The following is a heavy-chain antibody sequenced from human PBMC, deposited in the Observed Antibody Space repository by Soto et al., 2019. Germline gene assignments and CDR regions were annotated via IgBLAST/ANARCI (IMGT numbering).Heavy chain of an antibody. Sequence: QVQLVQSGAEVKKPGASVKVSCKASGYTFTSYGISWVRQAPGQGLEWMGWISAYNGNTHYAQQLQGRVTMTTDTSTSTAYMELRSLRCDDTAVYYCASDCLGYSRGWPGDGDFDYWGKGTLVTVSS. V-gene: IGHV1-18*01. CDR3: ASDCLGYSRGWPGDGDFDY. D-gene: IGHD6-19*01. CDR2: ISAYNGNT. J-gene: IGHJ4*02. CDR1: GYTFTSYG.